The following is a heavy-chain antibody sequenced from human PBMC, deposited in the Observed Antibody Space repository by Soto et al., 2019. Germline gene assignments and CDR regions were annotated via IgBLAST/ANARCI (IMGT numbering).Heavy chain of an antibody. Sequence: QLQLVESGGNVVQPGRSLRLSCAASGFTFTTYAMHWVRQAPGTGLEWLAIISYDGNLKYYADSVKGRFTISRDGSKNTIYLQMNSLRGDDTGVYFCARGGAMSAALSFGMDVWGQGTTVSVSS. CDR2: ISYDGNLK. CDR3: ARGGAMSAALSFGMDV. CDR1: GFTFTTYA. J-gene: IGHJ6*02. D-gene: IGHD3-16*01. V-gene: IGHV3-33*01.